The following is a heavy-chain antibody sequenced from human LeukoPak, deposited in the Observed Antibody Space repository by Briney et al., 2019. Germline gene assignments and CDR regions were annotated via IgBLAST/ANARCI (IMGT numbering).Heavy chain of an antibody. CDR3: AKGGYDYVEIAYFDY. Sequence: GGSLRLSCAASGFTFNAYAMSWVRQAPGKGLEWVSIIIGSSGSTFYADSVKGRFTISRDNSKNTLYLQMNSLRAEDTAVYYCAKGGYDYVEIAYFDYWGQGTLVTVSS. V-gene: IGHV3-23*01. J-gene: IGHJ4*02. D-gene: IGHD5-12*01. CDR1: GFTFNAYA. CDR2: IIGSSGST.